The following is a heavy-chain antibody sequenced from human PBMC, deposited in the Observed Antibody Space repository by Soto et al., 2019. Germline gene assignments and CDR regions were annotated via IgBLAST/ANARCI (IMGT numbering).Heavy chain of an antibody. V-gene: IGHV1-18*01. CDR3: ARDPPPPDY. CDR1: GYTFASYA. Sequence: QVQLVQSGAEVKKPGASVKVSCKASGYTFASYAISWMRQAPGQGLEWMGWISAYNGNTNYAQKLQGRVTMTTDTSTRTAYMELRSLRSDVKAVSYCARDPPPPDYWGQGTLVTVSS. CDR2: ISAYNGNT. J-gene: IGHJ4*02.